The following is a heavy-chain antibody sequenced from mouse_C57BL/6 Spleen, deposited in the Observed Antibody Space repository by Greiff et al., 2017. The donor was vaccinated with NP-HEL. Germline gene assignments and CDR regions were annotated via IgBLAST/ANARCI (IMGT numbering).Heavy chain of an antibody. CDR1: GYTFTSYW. CDR2: IDPSDSYT. D-gene: IGHD2-1*01. Sequence: QVQLQQPGAELVKPGASVKLSCKASGYTFTSYWMQWVKQRPGQGLEWIGEIDPSDSYTNYNQKFKGKATLTVDTSSSTAYMQLSSLTSEDSAVYYCARWDYGNYVGAMDYWGQGTSVTVSS. V-gene: IGHV1-50*01. CDR3: ARWDYGNYVGAMDY. J-gene: IGHJ4*01.